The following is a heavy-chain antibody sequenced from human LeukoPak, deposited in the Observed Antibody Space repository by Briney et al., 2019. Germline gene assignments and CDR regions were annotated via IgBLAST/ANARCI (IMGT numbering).Heavy chain of an antibody. CDR1: GGSISSGDYY. D-gene: IGHD3-22*01. CDR2: IYYSGSA. Sequence: PSETLSLTCTVSGGSISSGDYYWSWIRQPPGKGLEWIGYIYYSGSAYYNPSLKSRVTISVDTSKNQFSLKPSSVTAADTAVYYCARVGDSSGYYRYNWFDPWGQGTLVTVSS. J-gene: IGHJ5*02. CDR3: ARVGDSSGYYRYNWFDP. V-gene: IGHV4-30-4*01.